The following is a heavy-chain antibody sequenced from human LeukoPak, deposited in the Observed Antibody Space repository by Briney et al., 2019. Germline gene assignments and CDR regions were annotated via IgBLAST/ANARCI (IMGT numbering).Heavy chain of an antibody. Sequence: PSQTLSLTCTLSGGSISSGDYYWSWIRQPPGKGLEWIGYIYYSGSTYYNPSLKSRVTISVDTSKNQFSLKLSSVTAADTAVYYCARGTLQWLKYYFDYWGQGTLVTVSS. V-gene: IGHV4-30-4*01. J-gene: IGHJ4*02. CDR1: GGSISSGDYY. CDR3: ARGTLQWLKYYFDY. D-gene: IGHD6-19*01. CDR2: IYYSGST.